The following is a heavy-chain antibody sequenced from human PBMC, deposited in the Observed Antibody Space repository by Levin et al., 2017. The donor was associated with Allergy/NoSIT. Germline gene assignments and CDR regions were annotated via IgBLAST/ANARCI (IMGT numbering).Heavy chain of an antibody. Sequence: LSLPCAASGFTFSSPAMSWVRQAPGTGLEWVSGISNSGGSTYYADSVKGRFTISRDNSKNTLYLQMNSLRAEDTAVYYCAKDTPDLSPGPYFDCWGQGTLVTVSS. CDR3: AKDTPDLSPGPYFDC. CDR1: GFTFSSPA. V-gene: IGHV3-23*01. CDR2: ISNSGGST. J-gene: IGHJ4*02.